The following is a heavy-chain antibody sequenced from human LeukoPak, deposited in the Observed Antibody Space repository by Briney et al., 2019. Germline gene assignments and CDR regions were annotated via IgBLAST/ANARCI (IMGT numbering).Heavy chain of an antibody. V-gene: IGHV4-59*11. CDR1: GGSISGHY. D-gene: IGHD3-22*01. CDR2: IHYTGRT. CDR3: ARRPNDSSGYLI. Sequence: PSETLSLTCTVSGGSISGHYWSWIRQPPGKGLEWIGYIHYTGRTDYSPSLKSRVSLSVDLSKNQFSLELISVTAADTAVYYCARRPNDSSGYLIWGQGTMVTVSS. J-gene: IGHJ3*02.